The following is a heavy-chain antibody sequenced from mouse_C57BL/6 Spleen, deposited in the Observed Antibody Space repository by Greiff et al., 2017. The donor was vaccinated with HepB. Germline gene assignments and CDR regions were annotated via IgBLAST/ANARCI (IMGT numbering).Heavy chain of an antibody. CDR3: TTLSYYYGSSQAMYY. D-gene: IGHD1-1*01. J-gene: IGHJ4*01. V-gene: IGHV14-1*01. CDR1: GFNIKDYY. CDR2: IDPEDGDT. Sequence: EVQLQQSGAELVRPGASVKLSCTASGFNIKDYYMHWVKQRPEQGLEWIGRIDPEDGDTEYAPQFQGKATMTADTSSNTAYLQLSCLPSEDTAVYYCTTLSYYYGSSQAMYYWGQGNSVTVAS.